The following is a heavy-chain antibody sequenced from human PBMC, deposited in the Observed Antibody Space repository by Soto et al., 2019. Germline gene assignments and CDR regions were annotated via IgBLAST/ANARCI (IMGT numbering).Heavy chain of an antibody. CDR1: GGSISSGGYY. D-gene: IGHD2-2*01. CDR2: IYYSGST. CDR3: ARGDQLLRCGFDY. Sequence: QVQLQESGPGLVKPSQTLSLTCTVSGGSISSGGYYWSWIRQHPGKGLEWIGYIYYSGSTYYNPSLNSRVTTAVATSKNQFSLKLSSVTAADTAVYYCARGDQLLRCGFDYWGQGTLVTVSS. J-gene: IGHJ4*02. V-gene: IGHV4-31*03.